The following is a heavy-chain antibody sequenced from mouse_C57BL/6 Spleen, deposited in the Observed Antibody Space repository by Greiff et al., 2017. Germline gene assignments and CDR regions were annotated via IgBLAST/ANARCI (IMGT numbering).Heavy chain of an antibody. J-gene: IGHJ2*01. D-gene: IGHD1-1*01. Sequence: QVQLQQPGAELVKPGASVKLSCKASGYTFTSYWMHWVKQRPGQGLEWIGMIHPNSGSTNYNEKFKSKTTLTVDKSSSTAYMQLSSLTSEDSAVYYCARSYCGSFFDDWGQGTTLTVSS. V-gene: IGHV1-64*01. CDR1: GYTFTSYW. CDR3: ARSYCGSFFDD. CDR2: IHPNSGST.